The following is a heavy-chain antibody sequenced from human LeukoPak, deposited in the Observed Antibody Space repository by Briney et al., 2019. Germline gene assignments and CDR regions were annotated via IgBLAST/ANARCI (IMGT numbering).Heavy chain of an antibody. J-gene: IGHJ4*02. CDR2: ISAYNGNT. D-gene: IGHD3-22*01. Sequence: ASVKVSCKASGYTFTSYGISWVRQAPGQGLEWMGWISAYNGNTNYAQKLQGRVTMTRNTSISTAYMELSSLRSEDTAVYYCARGLPAMIGSSTWGQGTLVTVSS. V-gene: IGHV1-18*01. CDR3: ARGLPAMIGSST. CDR1: GYTFTSYG.